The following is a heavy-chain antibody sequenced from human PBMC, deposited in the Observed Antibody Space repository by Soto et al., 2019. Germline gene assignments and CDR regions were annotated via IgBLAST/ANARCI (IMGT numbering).Heavy chain of an antibody. J-gene: IGHJ4*02. CDR3: ARPYFHGGKDWFFDY. Sequence: QLQLVESGGGVVHPGRSLRLSCAASGFTFSSYGMHWVRQAPGKGLEWVAIIWYDGSKKYYADSVKGRFTISRDNSKNTPSLQMTSLRADDTAVYYCARPYFHGGKDWFFDYWGQGTLVTVSS. V-gene: IGHV3-33*01. D-gene: IGHD3-9*01. CDR2: IWYDGSKK. CDR1: GFTFSSYG.